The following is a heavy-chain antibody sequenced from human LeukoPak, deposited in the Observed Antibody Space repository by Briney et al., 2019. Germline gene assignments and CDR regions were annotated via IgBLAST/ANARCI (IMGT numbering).Heavy chain of an antibody. CDR1: GGSLSSGDYY. CDR3: ARGHYDFWSGYYTQLAGYYFDY. CDR2: IYYSGGT. Sequence: PSETLSLTCTVSGGSLSSGDYYWSWIRQPPGKGLEWIGYIYYSGGTYYNPSLKSRVTISVDTSKNQFSLKLSSVTAADTAVYYCARGHYDFWSGYYTQLAGYYFDYWGQGTLVTVSS. D-gene: IGHD3-3*01. V-gene: IGHV4-30-4*08. J-gene: IGHJ4*02.